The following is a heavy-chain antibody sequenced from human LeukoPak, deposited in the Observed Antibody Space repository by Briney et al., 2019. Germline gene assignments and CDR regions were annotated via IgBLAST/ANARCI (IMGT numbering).Heavy chain of an antibody. CDR2: ISSSGSTI. CDR1: GFTFSDYY. D-gene: IGHD3-10*01. Sequence: GGSLRLSCAASGFTFSDYYMSWIRQAPGKGLEWVSYISSSGSTIYYADSVKGRFTISRDNAKNSLYLQMDSPRAEDTAVYYCARDPLVWFGKSNLPGYLDVWGKGTTVTVSS. CDR3: ARDPLVWFGKSNLPGYLDV. V-gene: IGHV3-11*04. J-gene: IGHJ6*03.